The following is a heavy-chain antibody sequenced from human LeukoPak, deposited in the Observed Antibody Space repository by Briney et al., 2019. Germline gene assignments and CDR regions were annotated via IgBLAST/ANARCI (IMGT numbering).Heavy chain of an antibody. CDR2: INHSGST. Sequence: PSETLSLTCAVYGGSFSGYYWSWIRQPPGKGLEWIGEINHSGSTNYNPSLKSRVTISVDTSKNQFSLKLSSVTAADTAVYYCASGYYDSSGYIYWGQGTLVTVSS. J-gene: IGHJ4*02. CDR1: GGSFSGYY. V-gene: IGHV4-34*01. D-gene: IGHD3-22*01. CDR3: ASGYYDSSGYIY.